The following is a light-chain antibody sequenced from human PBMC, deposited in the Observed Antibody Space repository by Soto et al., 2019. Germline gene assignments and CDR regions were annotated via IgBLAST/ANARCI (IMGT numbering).Light chain of an antibody. J-gene: IGKJ5*01. CDR3: KQYSSSPC. Sequence: TVITQSPSASAVSRVERATLSSRASQSVSTNLAWYQQKPGQVPSLLIYGASTRASGIPARFSGSGSGTEFTPAIGSLQSEEFAVYDWKQYSSSPCLGQGTKLEIK. V-gene: IGKV3-15*01. CDR1: QSVSTN. CDR2: GAS.